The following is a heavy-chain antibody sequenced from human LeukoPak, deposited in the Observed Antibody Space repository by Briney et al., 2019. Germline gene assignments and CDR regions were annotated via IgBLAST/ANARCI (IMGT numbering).Heavy chain of an antibody. V-gene: IGHV3-9*01. Sequence: GRSLRLSCAASGFTFDDYAMHWVRQAPGKGLEWVSGISWNSGSMGYADSVKGRFTISRDNAKNSLYLQMNSLRAEDTALYYCAKASYCSGGSCYVDYWGQGTLVTVSS. CDR2: ISWNSGSM. CDR1: GFTFDDYA. CDR3: AKASYCSGGSCYVDY. J-gene: IGHJ4*02. D-gene: IGHD2-15*01.